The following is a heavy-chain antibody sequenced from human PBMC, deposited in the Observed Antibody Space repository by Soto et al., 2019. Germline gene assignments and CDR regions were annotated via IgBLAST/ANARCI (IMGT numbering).Heavy chain of an antibody. J-gene: IGHJ4*02. V-gene: IGHV1-2*02. CDR2: IGPESGAT. D-gene: IGHD1-26*01. CDR3: GRGRSGQIVVFY. CDR1: GYTFTGHY. Sequence: ASVKVSCKASGYTFTGHYIHWVRQAPEQGPEWMGEIGPESGATRYAQKFQGRVTMTRDTSIATVYMELKDLSPDDTAVYYCGRGRSGQIVVFYWGQGTPVTVSS.